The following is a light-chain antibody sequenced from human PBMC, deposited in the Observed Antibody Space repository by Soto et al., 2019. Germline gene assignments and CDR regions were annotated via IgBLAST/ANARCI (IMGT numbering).Light chain of an antibody. CDR3: SSFTSRFKFV. V-gene: IGLV2-14*01. Sequence: ALTQPASVSGSPGQSIAISCTGTRSDVGAYNYVSWYQQHPGKAPKLMISEVTNRPSGVSDRFSGSKSGNTASLTISGLQAEDEADYYCSSFTSRFKFVLGIGIKVTVL. J-gene: IGLJ1*01. CDR2: EVT. CDR1: RSDVGAYNY.